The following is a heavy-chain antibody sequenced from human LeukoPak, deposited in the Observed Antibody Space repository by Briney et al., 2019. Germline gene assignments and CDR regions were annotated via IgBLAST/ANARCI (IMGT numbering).Heavy chain of an antibody. J-gene: IGHJ4*02. CDR3: AGGSGYNTIDY. CDR2: INHSGST. D-gene: IGHD5-24*01. Sequence: SETLSLTCAVYGGSFSGYYWSWIRQPPGKGLEWIGEINHSGSTNYNPSLKSRVTISVDTSKNQFSLKLSSVTAADTAVYYCAGGSGYNTIDYWGQGTLVTVSS. CDR1: GGSFSGYY. V-gene: IGHV4-34*01.